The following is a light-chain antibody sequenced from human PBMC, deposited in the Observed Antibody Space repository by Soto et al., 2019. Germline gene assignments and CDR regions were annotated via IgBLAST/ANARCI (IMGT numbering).Light chain of an antibody. CDR2: EVS. J-gene: IGLJ1*01. CDR3: TSYTSTIPYV. V-gene: IGLV2-14*01. Sequence: QSVLTQPASVSGSPGQSITISCTGSSNDVGGYNYVSWYQQHPGQAPKLIIYEVSDRPSGVSPRFSGSKSGNTASLTISGLQVEDEADYSCTSYTSTIPYVFGSGTKLTVL. CDR1: SNDVGGYNY.